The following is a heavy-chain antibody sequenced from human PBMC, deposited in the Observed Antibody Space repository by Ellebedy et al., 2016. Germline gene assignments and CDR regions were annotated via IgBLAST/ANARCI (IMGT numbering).Heavy chain of an antibody. CDR2: IKSKTDGGTT. CDR1: DFHFSDHAF. V-gene: IGHV3-15*07. Sequence: GGSLRLSCAASDFHFSDHAFSDYSFNWVRQAPGKGLEWVGRIKSKTDGGTTDYAAPVKGRFTILRDDSKNMLYLQMNSLKTEDTAVYYCTSAGGYAGDYWGQGTLVTVSS. D-gene: IGHD5-12*01. CDR3: TSAGGYAGDY. J-gene: IGHJ4*02.